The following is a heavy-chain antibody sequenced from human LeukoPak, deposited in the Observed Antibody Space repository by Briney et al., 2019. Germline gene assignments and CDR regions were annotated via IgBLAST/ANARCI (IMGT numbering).Heavy chain of an antibody. J-gene: IGHJ6*03. CDR3: ARGPSITMVRGGQWYYYMDV. CDR2: INPSGSST. CDR1: GYSFTSHY. V-gene: IGHV1-46*01. Sequence: ASVKVSCKASGYSFTSHYMHWVRQAPGQGLEWMGLINPSGSSTLYAQKFQGRVTMTRDMSTTTDYMELSSLRSEDTAVYYCARGPSITMVRGGQWYYYMDVWGKGTTVTISS. D-gene: IGHD3-10*01.